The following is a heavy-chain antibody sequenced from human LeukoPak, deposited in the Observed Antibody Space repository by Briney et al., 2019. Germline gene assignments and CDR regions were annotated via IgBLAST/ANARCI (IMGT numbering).Heavy chain of an antibody. CDR3: ARVGPDYSDSRGQSYFAY. J-gene: IGHJ4*02. V-gene: IGHV3-48*02. Sequence: GGSLRLSCAASGFTYSSYIVKWVPQAPGKGLEWVSYISSSGSAIYYVDSVKGRFTTSQDNAKSSLYLQMNSLRDEDTAVYYCARVGPDYSDSRGQSYFAYWGRGPPVIVSS. D-gene: IGHD3-22*01. CDR2: ISSSGSAI. CDR1: GFTYSSYI.